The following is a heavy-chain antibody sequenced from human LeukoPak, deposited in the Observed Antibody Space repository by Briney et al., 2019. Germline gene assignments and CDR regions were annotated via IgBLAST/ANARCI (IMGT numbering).Heavy chain of an antibody. CDR1: GGSISSYY. Sequence: PSETLSLTCTVSGGSISSYYWSWIRQPPGKGLEWIGYIYYSGSTNYNPSLKSRVTISVDTSKNQFSLKLSSVTAADTAVYYCARDRRYSYGYDYYYYGMDVWGQGTTVTVSS. V-gene: IGHV4-59*01. CDR2: IYYSGST. CDR3: ARDRRYSYGYDYYYYGMDV. D-gene: IGHD5-18*01. J-gene: IGHJ6*02.